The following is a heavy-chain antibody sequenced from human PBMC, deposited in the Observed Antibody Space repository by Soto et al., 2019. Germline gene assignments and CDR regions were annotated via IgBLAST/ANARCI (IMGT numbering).Heavy chain of an antibody. CDR2: IYYSGST. CDR3: ARATPSVDY. V-gene: IGHV4-61*01. J-gene: IGHJ4*02. CDR1: GGSVSSGSDY. Sequence: SETLSLTCTVSGGSVSSGSDYWSWIRQPPEKGLEWIGNIYYSGSTNYNPSLKSRVTISVDRAKNQFSLNVTSVTAADTAVYYCARATPSVDYWGQGTLVTVSS.